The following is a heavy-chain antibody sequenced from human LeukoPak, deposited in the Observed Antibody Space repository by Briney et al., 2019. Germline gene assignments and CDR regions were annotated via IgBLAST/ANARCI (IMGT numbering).Heavy chain of an antibody. Sequence: ASVKVSCKASGYTSTSYYMHWVRQAPGQGLEWMGIINPSGGSTSYAQKFQGRVTMTRDTSTSTVYMELSSLRAEDTAVYYCARASKAGIDCWGQGTLVTVSS. CDR3: ARASKAGIDC. D-gene: IGHD1-1*01. CDR2: INPSGGST. V-gene: IGHV1-46*01. J-gene: IGHJ4*02. CDR1: GYTSTSYY.